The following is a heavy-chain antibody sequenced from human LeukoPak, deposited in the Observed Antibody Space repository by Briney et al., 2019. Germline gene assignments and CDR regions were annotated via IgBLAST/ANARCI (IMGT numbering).Heavy chain of an antibody. CDR3: ARPSRIGYYTDFDY. J-gene: IGHJ4*02. CDR2: IYYSGTT. Sequence: PSETLSLTCTVSGGSIRNTSYYWGWIRQPPGKGLEWIGSIYYSGTTYYNPSLKSRVTISVGTSTNQFSLKLSSVTAADTAVYYCARPSRIGYYTDFDYWGQGTLVTVSS. V-gene: IGHV4-39*01. CDR1: GGSIRNTSYY. D-gene: IGHD3-3*01.